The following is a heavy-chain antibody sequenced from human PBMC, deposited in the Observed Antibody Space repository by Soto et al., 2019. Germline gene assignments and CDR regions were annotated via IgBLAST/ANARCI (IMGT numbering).Heavy chain of an antibody. CDR2: ISAYNGNT. V-gene: IGHV1-18*01. D-gene: IGHD6-13*01. J-gene: IGHJ6*03. Sequence: ASVKVSCKASGYTFTSYGISWVRQAPGQGLEWMGWISAYNGNTNYAQKLQGRVTMTTDTSTSTAYMELRSLRSDDTAVYYCARSHSSSWYSDYYYYYMDFWGKGTTVTVSS. CDR1: GYTFTSYG. CDR3: ARSHSSSWYSDYYYYYMDF.